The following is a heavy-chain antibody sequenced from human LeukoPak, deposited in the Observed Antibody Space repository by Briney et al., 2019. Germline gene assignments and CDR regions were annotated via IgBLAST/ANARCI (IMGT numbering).Heavy chain of an antibody. CDR2: IFSDRSS. CDR1: GFTXSSNY. J-gene: IGHJ4*02. V-gene: IGHV3-53*01. Sequence: GGSLRLSCAASGFTXSSNYISXXXQXPGKGLEWVSVIFSDRSSYYTDSVKGRFSISIDISKNTLYLQMNSLRAEDTAMYYCARKTPSGGWNFDYWGQGTLVTVSS. CDR3: ARKTPSGGWNFDY. D-gene: IGHD6-19*01.